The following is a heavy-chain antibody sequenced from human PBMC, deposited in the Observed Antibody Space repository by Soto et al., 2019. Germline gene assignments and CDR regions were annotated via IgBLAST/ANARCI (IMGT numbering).Heavy chain of an antibody. Sequence: GGSLRLSCAASGCPFSSYAINWVRQAPGKGLEWVSAISGSGGTTYYADSVKGRFTISRDNSKNTLFLQMSSLRADDTAVYYCAKQSFDYLWGTYRYYFDSWGLGTLVTVSS. J-gene: IGHJ4*02. D-gene: IGHD3-16*02. CDR3: AKQSFDYLWGTYRYYFDS. V-gene: IGHV3-23*01. CDR2: ISGSGGTT. CDR1: GCPFSSYA.